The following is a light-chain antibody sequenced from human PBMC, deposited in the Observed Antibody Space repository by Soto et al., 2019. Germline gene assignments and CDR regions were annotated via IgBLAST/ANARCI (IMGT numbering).Light chain of an antibody. Sequence: EIVLTQSPGTLSLSPGERATLSCRASQRVSRSYLAWYQQKPGQAPRLLIYGASSRATGIPDRFSGSGSGTDFTLTISKLEPEDSAVYYCQQYDGSPPFTFGPGTKVDIK. V-gene: IGKV3-20*01. CDR3: QQYDGSPPFT. CDR2: GAS. J-gene: IGKJ3*01. CDR1: QRVSRSY.